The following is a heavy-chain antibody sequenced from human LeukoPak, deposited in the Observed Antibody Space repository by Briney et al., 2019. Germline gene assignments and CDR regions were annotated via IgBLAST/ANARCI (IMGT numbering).Heavy chain of an antibody. Sequence: PGGSLRLSCAASGFPVSSNYMSWVRQAPGKGLEWVSGIGGGGTGTHYADSVKGRFTVSRDNSRNTLYLQMNSLRAEDTALYYCAKELESWEIFEYWGQGTLVTVSS. CDR1: GFPVSSNY. CDR3: AKELESWEIFEY. J-gene: IGHJ4*02. D-gene: IGHD1-26*01. CDR2: IGGGGTGT. V-gene: IGHV3-23*01.